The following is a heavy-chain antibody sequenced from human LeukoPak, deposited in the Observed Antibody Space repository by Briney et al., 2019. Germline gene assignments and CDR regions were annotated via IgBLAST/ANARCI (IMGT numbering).Heavy chain of an antibody. D-gene: IGHD3-22*01. CDR3: ARGFHRRLYDSSAYYSY. J-gene: IGHJ4*02. Sequence: GGSLRLSCAASGFTVSSNEMSWVRQAPGKGLEWVSSISGGSTYYAYSVKGRFTISRENAKNSLYLQMNSLRAEDTAVYYCARGFHRRLYDSSAYYSYWGQGTQVTVSS. CDR2: ISGGST. V-gene: IGHV3-38-3*01. CDR1: GFTVSSNE.